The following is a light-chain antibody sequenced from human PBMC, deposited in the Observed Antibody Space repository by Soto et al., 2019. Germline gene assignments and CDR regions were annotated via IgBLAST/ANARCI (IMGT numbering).Light chain of an antibody. CDR3: QQYNTCPYP. CDR2: DAS. V-gene: IGKV1-5*01. Sequence: RASQIISTWLAWYQQKPGKAPKLPIYDASTLESGVPSRFSGSVSGTEFTLTISSLQPDDFATYYCQQYNTCPYPIGEGTDVDIK. J-gene: IGKJ1*01. CDR1: QIISTW.